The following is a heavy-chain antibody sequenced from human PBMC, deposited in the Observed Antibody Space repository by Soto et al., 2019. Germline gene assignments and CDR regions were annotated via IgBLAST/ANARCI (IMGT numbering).Heavy chain of an antibody. J-gene: IGHJ6*02. V-gene: IGHV4-39*01. D-gene: IGHD2-2*01. CDR2: IYYSGST. CDR1: GGSISSSSYY. CDR3: ARRAYCSSTSCPRDYYYGMDV. Sequence: KSSETLSLTCTVSGGSISSSSYYWGWIRQPPGKGLEWIGSIYYSGSTYYNPSLKSRVTISVDTSKNQFSLKLSSVTAADTAVYYCARRAYCSSTSCPRDYYYGMDVWGQGTTVTVSS.